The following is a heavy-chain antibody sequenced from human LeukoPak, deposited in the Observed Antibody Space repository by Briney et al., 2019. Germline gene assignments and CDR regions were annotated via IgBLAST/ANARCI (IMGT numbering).Heavy chain of an antibody. CDR3: ARVALDIVVVVAATPEWYFDL. CDR1: GGSISSYY. J-gene: IGHJ2*01. D-gene: IGHD2-15*01. CDR2: IYYSGRT. V-gene: IGHV4-59*01. Sequence: SETLSLTCTVSGGSISSYYWSWLRQPPGKGLEWIGDIYYSGRTNYNPSLKSRVTISVDTSKNQFSLKLSSVTAADTAVYYCARVALDIVVVVAATPEWYFDLWGRGTLVTVSS.